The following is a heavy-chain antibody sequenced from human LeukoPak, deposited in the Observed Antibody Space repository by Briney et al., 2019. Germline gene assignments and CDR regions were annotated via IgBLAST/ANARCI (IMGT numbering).Heavy chain of an antibody. J-gene: IGHJ4*02. CDR1: GGTFSSYA. CDR3: ASLPDTAMAASDY. CDR2: IIPIFGTA. Sequence: SVKVSCKASGGTFSSYAISWVRQAPGQGLEWMGGIIPIFGTANYAQKFQGRVTITADESTSTAYMELSSLRSEDTAVYYCASLPDTAMAASDYWGQGTLVTVSS. D-gene: IGHD5-18*01. V-gene: IGHV1-69*13.